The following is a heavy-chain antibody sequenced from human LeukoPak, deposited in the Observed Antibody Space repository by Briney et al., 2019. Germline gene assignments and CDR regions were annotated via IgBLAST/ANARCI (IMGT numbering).Heavy chain of an antibody. CDR2: ISYDGSNK. Sequence: EGSLRLSCAASGFTFSSYGMYWVRQAPGKGLEWVAVISYDGSNKYYADSVKGRFTISRDNSKNTLYLQMNSLRAEDTAVYYCAELGITMIGGVWGKGTTVTISS. CDR1: GFTFSSYG. J-gene: IGHJ6*04. D-gene: IGHD3-10*02. V-gene: IGHV3-30*18. CDR3: AELGITMIGGV.